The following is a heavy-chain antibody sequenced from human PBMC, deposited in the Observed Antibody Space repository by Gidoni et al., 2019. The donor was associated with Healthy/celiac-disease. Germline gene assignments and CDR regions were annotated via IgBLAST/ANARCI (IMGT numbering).Heavy chain of an antibody. CDR1: GFPFSSYA. CDR3: AKETVVNWYFDL. J-gene: IGHJ2*01. Sequence: EVQLLESGGGLVQRGGSLRLPCAASGFPFSSYAMGWVRQAPGKGLEWVSAISGSGGSTYYADSVKGRFTISRDNSKNTLYLQMNSLRAEDTAVYYCAKETVVNWYFDLWGRGTLVTVSS. D-gene: IGHD2-21*01. V-gene: IGHV3-23*01. CDR2: ISGSGGST.